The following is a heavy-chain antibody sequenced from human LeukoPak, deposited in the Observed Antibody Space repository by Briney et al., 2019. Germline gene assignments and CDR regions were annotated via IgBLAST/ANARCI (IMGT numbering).Heavy chain of an antibody. J-gene: IGHJ4*02. D-gene: IGHD7-27*01. V-gene: IGHV3-48*03. Sequence: PGGSLRLSFAASGFTFSSYEMNSVRQAPGKGLEWVSYISSSGSTIYYADSVRGRFTITRDYAKKPLYLQTNSLGAEYSALYYCAREPSGLGDLLPFDYWGQGTLVTVSS. CDR2: ISSSGSTI. CDR1: GFTFSSYE. CDR3: AREPSGLGDLLPFDY.